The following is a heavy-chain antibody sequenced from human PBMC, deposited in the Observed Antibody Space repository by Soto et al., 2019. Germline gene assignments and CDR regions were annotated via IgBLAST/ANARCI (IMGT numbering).Heavy chain of an antibody. D-gene: IGHD6-13*01. CDR2: IIPIFGTA. J-gene: IGHJ4*02. CDR1: GGTFSSYA. CDR3: AGTPVGEGYSSPPEV. Sequence: QVQLVQSGAEVKKPGSSVKVSCKASGGTFSSYAISWVRQAPGQGLEWMGGIIPIFGTANYAQKFQGRVTISADKSTSTAYMELSSLRSEDTAVYYCAGTPVGEGYSSPPEVWGQGTLVTVSS. V-gene: IGHV1-69*06.